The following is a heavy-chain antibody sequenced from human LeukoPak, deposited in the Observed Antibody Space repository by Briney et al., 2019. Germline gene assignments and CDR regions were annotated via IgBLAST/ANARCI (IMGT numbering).Heavy chain of an antibody. CDR1: GFTISTYG. J-gene: IGHJ5*02. D-gene: IGHD2-2*01. CDR2: FSGTDGGT. Sequence: GGTLRLSCAASGFTISTYGMTWVRQAPGKGLEWVSSFSGTDGGTYYADSVKGRFTISRDNSKNTLYLQMNSLRAEDTAVYYCAKAYIVVVPAADNWFDPWGQGTLVTVSS. V-gene: IGHV3-23*01. CDR3: AKAYIVVVPAADNWFDP.